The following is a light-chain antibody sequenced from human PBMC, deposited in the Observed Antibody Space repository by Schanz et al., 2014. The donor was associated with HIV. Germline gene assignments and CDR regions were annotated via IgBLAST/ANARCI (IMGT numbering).Light chain of an antibody. CDR3: AAWDDGLSGPV. CDR1: SSNIGAGYN. J-gene: IGLJ3*02. Sequence: QSVLTQPPSVSGAPGQRVTISCTGSSSNIGAGYNLHWYQQLPGPAPKLLIYGNSNRPSGVPDRFSGSKSGTSASLAITGLQSEDEASYYCAAWDDGLSGPVFGGGTKLTVL. V-gene: IGLV1-40*01. CDR2: GNS.